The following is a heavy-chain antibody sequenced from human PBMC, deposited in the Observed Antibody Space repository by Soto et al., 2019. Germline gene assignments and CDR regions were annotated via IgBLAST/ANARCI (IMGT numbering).Heavy chain of an antibody. CDR3: ARMSYIYDKSYFDL. CDR2: VYYCGPR. V-gene: IGHV4-30-4*01. CDR1: GASINNTDYY. D-gene: IGHD3-22*01. J-gene: IGHJ2*01. Sequence: SETLSLTCTVCGASINNTDYYWSWIRQTPGKGLGWLGYVYYCGPRDYIPSLKSRFSMSIDKSQNQFTLKLYSVTAADTATYYCARMSYIYDKSYFDLWDRGTLLAVSS.